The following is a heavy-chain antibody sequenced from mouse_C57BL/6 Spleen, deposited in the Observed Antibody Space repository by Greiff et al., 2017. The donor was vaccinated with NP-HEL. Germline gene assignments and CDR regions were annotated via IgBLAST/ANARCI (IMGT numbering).Heavy chain of an antibody. Sequence: QVQLQQSGAELMKPGASVKLSCKATGYTFTGYWIEWVKQRPGHGLEWIGEILPGSGSTNYNEKFKGKATFTADTSSNTAYMQLSSLTTEDSAIYYCASWEGPIYGNYEDYFDYWGQGTTLTVSS. J-gene: IGHJ2*01. CDR2: ILPGSGST. CDR1: GYTFTGYW. CDR3: ASWEGPIYGNYEDYFDY. D-gene: IGHD2-1*01. V-gene: IGHV1-9*01.